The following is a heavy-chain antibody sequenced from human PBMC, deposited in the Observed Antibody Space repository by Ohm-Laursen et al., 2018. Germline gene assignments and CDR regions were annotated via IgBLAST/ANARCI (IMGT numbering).Heavy chain of an antibody. CDR3: ASGVSYDRSAYASLDALDI. CDR2: ISYSGST. V-gene: IGHV4-31*03. CDR1: GGSISSGASY. J-gene: IGHJ3*02. Sequence: TLSLTCIVSGGSISSGASYWTWIRQHPGKGLEWVGYISYSGSTYYNPSLKSRITISVDTSRTQFSLKLSSVTAADTAVYFCASGVSYDRSAYASLDALDIWGQGTMVTVSS. D-gene: IGHD3-22*01.